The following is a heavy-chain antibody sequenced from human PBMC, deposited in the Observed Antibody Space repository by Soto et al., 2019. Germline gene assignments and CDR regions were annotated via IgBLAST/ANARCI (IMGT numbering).Heavy chain of an antibody. CDR3: ARVTFGNYFGY. CDR1: GFTFSNDA. Sequence: QVQLVESGGGVVQPGRSLRLSCAASGFTFSNDAMYWVHQAPGKGLEWVAVIWHDGSIKYYAESVKGRFTVSRDNPKNTLYLQMNSLRAEDTAVYYRARVTFGNYFGYWGQGTLVTVSS. V-gene: IGHV3-33*01. D-gene: IGHD3-10*01. CDR2: IWHDGSIK. J-gene: IGHJ4*02.